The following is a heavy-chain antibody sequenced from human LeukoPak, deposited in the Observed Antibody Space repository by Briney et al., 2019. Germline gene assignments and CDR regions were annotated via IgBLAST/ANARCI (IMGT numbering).Heavy chain of an antibody. CDR1: GFTFSSYA. V-gene: IGHV3-30*04. CDR2: ISYDGRNK. Sequence: GGSLRLSCAASGFTFSSYAMHWVRQAPGKGLEWVGVISYDGRNKYYADSVKGRFTISRDNSKNPLYLKMNSLRAEDTAVYFCAREGSSGGYFDYWGQGKLVTVSS. CDR3: AREGSSGGYFDY. J-gene: IGHJ4*02. D-gene: IGHD6-19*01.